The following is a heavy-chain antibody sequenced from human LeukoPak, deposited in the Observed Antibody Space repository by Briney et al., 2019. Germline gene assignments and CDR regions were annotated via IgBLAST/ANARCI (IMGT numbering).Heavy chain of an antibody. J-gene: IGHJ3*02. CDR2: ISPLLGAG. CDR1: GGIFTKYV. Sequence: SVKVSCKASGGIFTKYVFHWVRQAPGQGPDWMGEISPLLGAGNYAQRFQGRVTITTDTSTGTAYMDLNSLKSEDTAVYYCAIRGPSRSLFGFDIWGQGTMVTVSS. D-gene: IGHD2-2*01. V-gene: IGHV1-69*05. CDR3: AIRGPSRSLFGFDI.